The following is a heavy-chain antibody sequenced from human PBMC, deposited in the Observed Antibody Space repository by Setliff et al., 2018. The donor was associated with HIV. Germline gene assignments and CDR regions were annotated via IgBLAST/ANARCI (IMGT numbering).Heavy chain of an antibody. CDR1: GFTSSSYS. J-gene: IGHJ4*02. Sequence: SLRLSCAASGFTSSSYSINWVRQAPGEGLEWVATINEDGSTIYYADSVKGRFTISRDNAKNSLYLQMNSLRAEETAVYYCARGPGGIAAAGTFDYWGQGTLVTVSS. CDR2: INEDGSTI. V-gene: IGHV3-48*04. CDR3: ARGPGGIAAAGTFDY. D-gene: IGHD6-13*01.